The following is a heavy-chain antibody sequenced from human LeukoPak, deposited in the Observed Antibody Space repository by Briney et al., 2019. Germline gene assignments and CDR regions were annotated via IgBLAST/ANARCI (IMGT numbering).Heavy chain of an antibody. Sequence: ASVKVSCKASGYTFTGYYMHWVRQAPGRGLEWMGWINPNSGGTNYGQKFQSRVTMTRDTSITTAYMELSRLRSDDTAVYYCARSRDNYYAYFDYWGQGTLVTVSS. CDR3: ARSRDNYYAYFDY. V-gene: IGHV1-2*02. D-gene: IGHD3-10*01. CDR2: INPNSGGT. CDR1: GYTFTGYY. J-gene: IGHJ4*02.